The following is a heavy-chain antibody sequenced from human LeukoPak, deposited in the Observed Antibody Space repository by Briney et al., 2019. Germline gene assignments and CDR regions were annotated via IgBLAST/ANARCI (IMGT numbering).Heavy chain of an antibody. J-gene: IGHJ4*02. D-gene: IGHD6-13*01. CDR1: GFTFSGSA. Sequence: GGSLRLSCAVSGFTFSGSAMHWVRQASGKGLEWVGRIRNKADNYATAYAASVKGRFTISRDDSQNTAYLQMNSLKPEDTAVYYCTRFGYSSTWYGLDYWGQGVLVTVSS. CDR2: IRNKADNYAT. CDR3: TRFGYSSTWYGLDY. V-gene: IGHV3-73*01.